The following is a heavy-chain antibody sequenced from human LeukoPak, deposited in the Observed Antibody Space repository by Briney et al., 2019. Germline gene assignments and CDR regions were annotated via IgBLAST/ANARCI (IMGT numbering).Heavy chain of an antibody. D-gene: IGHD4-11*01. CDR2: INPSGGST. Sequence: ASVKVSCKASGYTFTSYYMHWVRHAPGQGLEWMGIINPSGGSTSYAQTFQGRVTMTRDMSTSTVYMELSSLRSEDTAVYYCATGARVTTWYSYYYMDVWGKGTTVTVSS. CDR1: GYTFTSYY. CDR3: ATGARVTTWYSYYYMDV. V-gene: IGHV1-46*01. J-gene: IGHJ6*03.